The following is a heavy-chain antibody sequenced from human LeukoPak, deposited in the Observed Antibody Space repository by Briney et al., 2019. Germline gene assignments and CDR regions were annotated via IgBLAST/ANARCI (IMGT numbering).Heavy chain of an antibody. CDR2: IYYSGST. D-gene: IGHD2-2*01. V-gene: IGHV4-59*12. J-gene: IGHJ4*02. CDR1: GGSISSYY. CDR3: ARNTLYCSSTSCYDY. Sequence: PSETLSLTCTVSGGSISSYYWSWIRQPPGKGLEWIGYIYYSGSTYYNPSLKSRVTISVDTSKNQFSLKLSSVTAADTAVYYCARNTLYCSSTSCYDYWGQGTLVTVSS.